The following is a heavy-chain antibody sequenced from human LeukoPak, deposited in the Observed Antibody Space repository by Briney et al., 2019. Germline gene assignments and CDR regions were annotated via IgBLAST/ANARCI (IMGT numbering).Heavy chain of an antibody. J-gene: IGHJ3*02. D-gene: IGHD2-21*02. CDR2: IYHSGST. Sequence: PSQTLSLTCAVSGGSISSGGYSWSWIRQPPGKGLEWIGYIYHSGSTYYNPSLKSRVTISVDRSKNQFSLKLSSVTAADTAVYYCARDTLAYCGGDCPNGACDIWGQGTMVTVSS. CDR1: GGSISSGGYS. CDR3: ARDTLAYCGGDCPNGACDI. V-gene: IGHV4-30-2*01.